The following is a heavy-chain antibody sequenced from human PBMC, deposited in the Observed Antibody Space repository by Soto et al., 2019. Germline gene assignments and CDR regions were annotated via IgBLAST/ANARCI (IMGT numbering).Heavy chain of an antibody. CDR1: GFTFSTYN. V-gene: IGHV3-48*02. CDR3: ARANDYIDY. CDR2: ISGGSSLI. Sequence: GGSLRLSCAASGFTFSTYNMNWFRQAPGKGLEWISYISGGSSLIYYADSVKGRFTISRDNAKNSLYLQTNSLRDEDTAVYYCARANDYIDYWGLGTLVTVSS. J-gene: IGHJ4*02.